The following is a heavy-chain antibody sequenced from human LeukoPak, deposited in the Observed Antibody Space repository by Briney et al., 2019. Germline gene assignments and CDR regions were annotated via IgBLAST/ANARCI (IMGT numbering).Heavy chain of an antibody. V-gene: IGHV3-21*01. Sequence: PGESLRLSCAASGFTFSTYSMNWLRLAPGKGLEWVSSISPDSNYIYYADSVKGRFTISRDNAKNSLYLQMNSLRAEDTAVYYCASPLIWFGELMGAFDIWGKGTMVPSLQ. CDR1: GFTFSTYS. CDR2: ISPDSNYI. J-gene: IGHJ3*02. D-gene: IGHD3-10*01. CDR3: ASPLIWFGELMGAFDI.